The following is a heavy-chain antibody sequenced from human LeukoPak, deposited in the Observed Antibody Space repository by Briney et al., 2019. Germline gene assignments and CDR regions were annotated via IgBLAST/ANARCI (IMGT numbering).Heavy chain of an antibody. V-gene: IGHV3-30-3*01. Sequence: PGGSLRLSCAASGFTFSSYAMHWVRQAPGKGLEWVAVISYDGSNKYYADSVKGRFTISRDNSKNTLYLQMNSLRAEDTAVYYCARDLLSGWYLPGYWGQGTLVTVSS. J-gene: IGHJ4*02. CDR3: ARDLLSGWYLPGY. CDR1: GFTFSSYA. CDR2: ISYDGSNK. D-gene: IGHD6-19*01.